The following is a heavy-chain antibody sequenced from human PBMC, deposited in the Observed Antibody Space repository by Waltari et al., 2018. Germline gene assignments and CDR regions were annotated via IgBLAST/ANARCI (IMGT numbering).Heavy chain of an antibody. J-gene: IGHJ4*02. D-gene: IGHD6-19*01. V-gene: IGHV1-3*01. CDR2: INAGTGNT. CDR3: ARVAGYNSGWFFDF. Sequence: QVHLVQSGAEVKKPGASVKVSCKASGYTFSSYVINWARLAPGQRLEWLGWINAGTGNTKYSQHCQGIVTITRDMSASTVNLELSSLTSEDTAIYYCARVAGYNSGWFFDFWGQGTLVTVSS. CDR1: GYTFSSYV.